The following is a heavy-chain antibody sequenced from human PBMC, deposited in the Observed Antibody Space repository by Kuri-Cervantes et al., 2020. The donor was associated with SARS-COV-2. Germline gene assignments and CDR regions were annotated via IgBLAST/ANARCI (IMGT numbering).Heavy chain of an antibody. CDR1: GGSFSGYY. Sequence: SQTLSLTCAVYGGSFSGYYWSWIRQPPGKGLEWIGEINHSGSTNYNPSLKSRVTISVDTSKNQFSLKLSTVTAADTGVYSCVRGRIWGSHWGGYYFDYWGQGTLVTVSS. D-gene: IGHD3-16*01. V-gene: IGHV4-34*01. CDR3: VRGRIWGSHWGGYYFDY. CDR2: INHSGST. J-gene: IGHJ4*02.